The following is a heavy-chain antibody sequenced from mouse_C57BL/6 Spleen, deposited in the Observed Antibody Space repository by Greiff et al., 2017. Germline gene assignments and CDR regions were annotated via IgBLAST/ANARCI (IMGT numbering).Heavy chain of an antibody. D-gene: IGHD1-1*01. CDR3: ARGGYGSSYAMDY. CDR2: ISDGGSYT. Sequence: EVMLVESGGGLVKPGGSLKLSCAASGFTFSSYAMSWVRQTPEKRLEWVATISDGGSYTYYPDNVQGRFTISRDNAKNNLYLQMSHLKSEDTAMXYCARGGYGSSYAMDYWGQGTSVTVSS. V-gene: IGHV5-4*03. CDR1: GFTFSSYA. J-gene: IGHJ4*01.